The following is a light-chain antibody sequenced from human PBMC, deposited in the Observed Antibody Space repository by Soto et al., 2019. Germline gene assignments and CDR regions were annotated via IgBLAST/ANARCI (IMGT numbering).Light chain of an antibody. V-gene: IGLV2-14*01. Sequence: QSALTQPAAVSGSPGQSITISCTGTSSDVGGSNYVSWYQQHPGKAPKLMIYDVSNRPSGVSNRFSGYKSGNTASLTISGLQAEDEADYYCCSYTRSSTLDVFGTGTKVTVL. J-gene: IGLJ1*01. CDR2: DVS. CDR3: CSYTRSSTLDV. CDR1: SSDVGGSNY.